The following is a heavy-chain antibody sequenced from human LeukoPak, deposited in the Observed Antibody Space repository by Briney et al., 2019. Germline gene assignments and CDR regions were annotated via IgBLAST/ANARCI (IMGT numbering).Heavy chain of an antibody. CDR1: GGSISSYY. CDR2: ICYSGST. CDR3: ARGTARYCSSTSCPYYYYYMDV. D-gene: IGHD2-2*01. Sequence: SETLSLTCTVSGGSISSYYWSWIRQPPGKGLEWIGYICYSGSTNYNPSLKSRVTISVDTSKNQFSLKLSSVTAADTAVYYCARGTARYCSSTSCPYYYYYMDVWGKGTTVTVSS. J-gene: IGHJ6*03. V-gene: IGHV4-59*01.